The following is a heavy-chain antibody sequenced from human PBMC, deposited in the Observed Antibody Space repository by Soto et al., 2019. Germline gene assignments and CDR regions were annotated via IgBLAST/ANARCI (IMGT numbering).Heavy chain of an antibody. V-gene: IGHV3-21*01. D-gene: IGHD2-2*01. Sequence: PGGSLRLSCAASGFIFSRYSMNWVRQAPGKGLEWVSSIGTSGSYIYDTDSVKGRFTISRDNTKDSLYLQMNSLRAEDTAIYYCARRIVLVPAATRKFYYYYGMDVWGQGTTVTVSS. CDR3: ARRIVLVPAATRKFYYYYGMDV. CDR2: IGTSGSYI. J-gene: IGHJ6*02. CDR1: GFIFSRYS.